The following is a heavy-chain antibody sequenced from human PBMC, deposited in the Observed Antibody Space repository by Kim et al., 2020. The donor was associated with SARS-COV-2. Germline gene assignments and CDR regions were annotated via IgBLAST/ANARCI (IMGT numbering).Heavy chain of an antibody. CDR3: ARAGRSPWGDAFDI. V-gene: IGHV4-59*13. D-gene: IGHD7-27*01. CDR1: GGPFSSYS. J-gene: IGHJ3*02. CDR2: INYSGGP. Sequence: SETLSLTCTVSGGPFSSYSWSWIRQPPGKGLEWIGYINYSGGPTSNPSSKSRVPISVDTSKNQSPLKLSSVTAADTAVYYCARAGRSPWGDAFDIWGQGTMVTVSS.